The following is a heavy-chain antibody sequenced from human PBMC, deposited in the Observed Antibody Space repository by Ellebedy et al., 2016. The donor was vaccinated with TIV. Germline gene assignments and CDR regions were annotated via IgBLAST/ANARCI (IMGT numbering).Heavy chain of an antibody. Sequence: MPSETLSLTCTVSGGSVSSGSYYWSWIRQPPGKGLEWIGYISYSGSSFNHNPSFRNRVTISLDTSKNQFSLKLTSVTAADTAVYFCARVKWRSSGYYIPFDIWGQGTMVTVSS. D-gene: IGHD3-22*01. CDR3: ARVKWRSSGYYIPFDI. CDR1: GGSVSSGSYY. V-gene: IGHV4-61*01. J-gene: IGHJ3*02. CDR2: ISYSGSSF.